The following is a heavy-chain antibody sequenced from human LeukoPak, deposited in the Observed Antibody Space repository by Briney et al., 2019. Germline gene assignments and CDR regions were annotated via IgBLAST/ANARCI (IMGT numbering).Heavy chain of an antibody. D-gene: IGHD6-19*01. Sequence: SVNVSCKASGGTFSIHAISWVRQAPGQGLEWMGGIIPIFGTANYAQKFQGRVTITADESTTTAYMELSSLRSEDTAVYYCAGRVAVAGLYYYYGMDVWGQGTTVTVSS. V-gene: IGHV1-69*13. CDR2: IIPIFGTA. J-gene: IGHJ6*02. CDR1: GGTFSIHA. CDR3: AGRVAVAGLYYYYGMDV.